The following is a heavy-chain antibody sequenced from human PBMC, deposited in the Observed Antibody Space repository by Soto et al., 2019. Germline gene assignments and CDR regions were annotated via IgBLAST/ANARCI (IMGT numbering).Heavy chain of an antibody. Sequence: QLQLQESGSGLVKPSQTLSLTCAVSGGSISSGGYSWSWIRQPPGKGLEWIGYIYHSGSTYYNPPLKGRVXXXVXXSKNQSSLQLSSVTAADTAVYYCARSQTPVTSYDYWGQGTLVTVSS. J-gene: IGHJ4*02. V-gene: IGHV4-30-2*01. CDR3: ARSQTPVTSYDY. CDR2: IYHSGST. D-gene: IGHD4-17*01. CDR1: GGSISSGGYS.